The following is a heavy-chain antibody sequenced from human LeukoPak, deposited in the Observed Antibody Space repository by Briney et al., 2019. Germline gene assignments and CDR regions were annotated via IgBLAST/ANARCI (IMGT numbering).Heavy chain of an antibody. CDR1: GFTFSIYS. CDR2: ISSSSSYI. V-gene: IGHV3-21*01. D-gene: IGHD6-19*01. CDR3: ARVSGYSSGWYHPL. Sequence: GGSLRLSCAASGFTFSIYSMNWVRQAPGKGLEWVSSISSSSSYIYYADSVKGRFTISRDNAKNSLYLQMNSLRAEDTAVYYCARVSGYSSGWYHPLWGQGTLVTVSS. J-gene: IGHJ4*02.